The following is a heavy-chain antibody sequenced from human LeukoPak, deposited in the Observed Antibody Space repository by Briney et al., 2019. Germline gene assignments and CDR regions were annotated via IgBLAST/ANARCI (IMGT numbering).Heavy chain of an antibody. CDR1: GGSISSGGYY. D-gene: IGHD2-21*02. Sequence: PSQTLSLTCTVSGGSISSGGYYWSWIRQHPGKGLECIGYMYHSGSTYYNPSLKSRVTISVDTSKNQFSLKLSSVTAADTAVYYCARARRCGGDCSDLDYWGQGTLVTVSS. J-gene: IGHJ4*02. CDR3: ARARRCGGDCSDLDY. V-gene: IGHV4-31*03. CDR2: MYHSGST.